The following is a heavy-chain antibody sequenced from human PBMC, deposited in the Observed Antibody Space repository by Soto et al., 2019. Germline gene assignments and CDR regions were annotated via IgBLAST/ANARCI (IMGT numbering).Heavy chain of an antibody. CDR2: IRSKAYGGTT. CDR1: GFTFGDYA. J-gene: IGHJ6*02. Sequence: HPGGSLRLSCTASGFTFGDYAMSWVRQAPGKGLEWVGFIRSKAYGGTTEYAASVKGRFTISRDDSKSIAYLQMNSLKTEDTAVYYCTRAPHDYSNLMGAYYYYGMDVWGQGTTVTVSS. V-gene: IGHV3-49*04. D-gene: IGHD4-4*01. CDR3: TRAPHDYSNLMGAYYYYGMDV.